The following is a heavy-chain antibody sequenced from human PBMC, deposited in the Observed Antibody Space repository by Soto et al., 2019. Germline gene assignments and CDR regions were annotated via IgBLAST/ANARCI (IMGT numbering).Heavy chain of an antibody. CDR2: IYYSGST. V-gene: IGHV4-39*01. CDR3: ARATVGSSGWYDY. CDR1: GGSISSSSYY. Sequence: QLQLQESGPGLVKPSETLSLTCTVSGGSISSSSYYWGWIRQPPGKGLEWIGSIYYSGSTYYNPSLKSRVTISVDTSKNQFSLKLSSVTAADTAVYYCARATVGSSGWYDYWGQGTLVTVSS. D-gene: IGHD6-19*01. J-gene: IGHJ4*02.